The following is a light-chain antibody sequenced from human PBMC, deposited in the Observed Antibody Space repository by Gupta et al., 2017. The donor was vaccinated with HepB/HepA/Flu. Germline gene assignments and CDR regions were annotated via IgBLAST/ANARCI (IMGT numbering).Light chain of an antibody. CDR1: QSVSSSY. Sequence: EIVLTQSPGTLSLSPGERVTLSCRASQSVSSSYLAWYQQKPGQAPRLLIYGASSRATDIPDRFSGSGPGTDFTLTIGRLEPEDFAVYYCQPYGGEPWTFGQGTKVEIK. CDR2: GAS. CDR3: QPYGGEPWT. J-gene: IGKJ1*01. V-gene: IGKV3-20*01.